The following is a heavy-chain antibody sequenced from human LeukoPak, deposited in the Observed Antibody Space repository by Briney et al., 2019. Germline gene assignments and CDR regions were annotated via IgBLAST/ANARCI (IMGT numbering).Heavy chain of an antibody. CDR3: ARDFPTGEHH. J-gene: IGHJ5*02. D-gene: IGHD7-27*01. CDR2: IKQDGSEK. V-gene: IGHV3-7*05. CDR1: GFILSSYW. Sequence: GGSLRLSCAASGFILSSYWMSWVRQAPGKGLEWVDNIKQDGSEKRYVDSVKGRFTISRDNANNSLFLQMNSLRAEDTAGYYCARDFPTGEHHWGQGTLVTVSS.